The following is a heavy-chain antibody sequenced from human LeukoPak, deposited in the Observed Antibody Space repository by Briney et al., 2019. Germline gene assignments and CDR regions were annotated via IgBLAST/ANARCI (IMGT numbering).Heavy chain of an antibody. CDR3: ARDRFRATTRGKYYYYMDV. Sequence: ASVKVSCKASGYTFTSYGISWVRQAPGQRLEWMGWISAYNGNTNYAQKLQGRVTMTTDTSTSTAYMELRSLRSDDTAVYYCARDRFRATTRGKYYYYMDVWGKGTTVTISS. J-gene: IGHJ6*03. D-gene: IGHD3-10*01. V-gene: IGHV1-18*01. CDR1: GYTFTSYG. CDR2: ISAYNGNT.